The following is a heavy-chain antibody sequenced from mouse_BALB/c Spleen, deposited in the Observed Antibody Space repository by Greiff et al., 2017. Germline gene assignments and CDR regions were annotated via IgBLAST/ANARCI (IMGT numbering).Heavy chain of an antibody. CDR3: ARGYDYVAMDY. Sequence: EVHLVESGGGLVKPGGSLKLSCAASGFTFSSYAMSWVRQTPEKRLEWVASISSGGSTYYPDSVKGRFTISRDNARNILYLQMSSLRSEDTAMYYCARGYDYVAMDYWGQGTSVTVSS. CDR2: ISSGGST. J-gene: IGHJ4*01. V-gene: IGHV5-6-5*01. CDR1: GFTFSSYA. D-gene: IGHD2-4*01.